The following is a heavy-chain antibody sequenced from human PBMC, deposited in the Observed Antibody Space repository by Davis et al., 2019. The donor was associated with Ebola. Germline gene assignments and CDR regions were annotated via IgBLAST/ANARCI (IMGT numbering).Heavy chain of an antibody. CDR1: GGSISSSSYY. V-gene: IGHV4-39*01. D-gene: IGHD1-26*01. CDR2: IYYSGST. CDR3: ARARIVGAVYFDY. Sequence: MPGGSLRLSCTVSGGSISSSSYYWGWIRQPPGKGLEWFGSIYYSGSTYYNPSLKSRVTISVDTSKNQFSLKLSSVTAADTAVYYCARARIVGAVYFDYWGQGTLVTVSS. J-gene: IGHJ4*02.